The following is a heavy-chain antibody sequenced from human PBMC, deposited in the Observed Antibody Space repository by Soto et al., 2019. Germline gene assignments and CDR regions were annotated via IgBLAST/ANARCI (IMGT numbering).Heavy chain of an antibody. CDR3: AKGGTPSPQWLLQEFDY. Sequence: SLRLSCSASGFTFSSYVMSWVRQAPGKGLEWVSAISGSGGSTYYADSVKGRFTISRDNSKNTLYLQMNSLRAEDTAVYYCAKGGTPSPQWLLQEFDYWGQGTLVTVSS. D-gene: IGHD6-19*01. V-gene: IGHV3-23*01. J-gene: IGHJ4*02. CDR1: GFTFSSYV. CDR2: ISGSGGST.